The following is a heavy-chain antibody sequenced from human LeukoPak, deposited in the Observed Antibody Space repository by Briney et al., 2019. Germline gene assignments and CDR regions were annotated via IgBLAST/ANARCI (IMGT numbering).Heavy chain of an antibody. CDR3: ARLFVPRIAAADHFDY. CDR1: GYSFTSYW. Sequence: GESLKISCKGSGYSFTSYWIGWVCQMPGKGLEWMGIIYPGDSDTRYGPSFQGQVTISADKSISTAYLQWSSLKASDTAMYYCARLFVPRIAAADHFDYWGQGTLVTVSS. D-gene: IGHD6-13*01. J-gene: IGHJ4*02. CDR2: IYPGDSDT. V-gene: IGHV5-51*01.